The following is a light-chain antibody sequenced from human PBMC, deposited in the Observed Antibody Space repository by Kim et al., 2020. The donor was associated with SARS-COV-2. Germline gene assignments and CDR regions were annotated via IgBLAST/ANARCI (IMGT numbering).Light chain of an antibody. CDR2: QDS. J-gene: IGLJ2*01. CDR1: KLGDKY. CDR3: QAWDSSTVV. V-gene: IGLV3-1*01. Sequence: SYELTQPPSVSVSPGQTASITCSGEKLGDKYACWYQQKPGQSPGLVIYQDSTRPSGIPERFSGSNSGNTATLTISGTQAMDEADYYCQAWDSSTVV.